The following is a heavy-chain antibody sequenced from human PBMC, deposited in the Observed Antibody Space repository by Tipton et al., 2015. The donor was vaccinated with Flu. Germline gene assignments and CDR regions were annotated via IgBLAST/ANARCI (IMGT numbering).Heavy chain of an antibody. CDR1: GYSISSGYY. J-gene: IGHJ3*02. V-gene: IGHV4-38-2*01. CDR2: IFHTGGT. CDR3: ARARGQWELSDPFDI. D-gene: IGHD1-26*01. Sequence: TLSLTCAVSGYSISSGYYWGWIRQPPGGGLEWIGNIFHTGGTHYNPSLKSRLTLSVDTSKNQFSLKVISVTAADTALYCCARARGQWELSDPFDIWGQGTMVTVSS.